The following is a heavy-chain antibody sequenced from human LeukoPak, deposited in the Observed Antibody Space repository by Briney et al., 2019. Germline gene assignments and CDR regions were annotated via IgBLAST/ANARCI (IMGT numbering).Heavy chain of an antibody. CDR2: IYYRGST. D-gene: IGHD6-13*01. Sequence: SETLSFTCTVSGGSISSSSYYWGWIRQPPGTGLEWIGSIYYRGSTYYNPSLKSRVIISVDTSKNQFSLKLSSVTAADTAVYYCARHQGIRAFDIWGQGTMVTVSS. CDR1: GGSISSSSYY. J-gene: IGHJ3*02. CDR3: ARHQGIRAFDI. V-gene: IGHV4-39*01.